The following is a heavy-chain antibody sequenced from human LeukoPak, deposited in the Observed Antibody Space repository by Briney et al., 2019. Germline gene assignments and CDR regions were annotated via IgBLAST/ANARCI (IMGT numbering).Heavy chain of an antibody. CDR2: ISAYNGNT. V-gene: IGHV1-18*01. CDR3: ARTNYDILTIGVYYYMDV. J-gene: IGHJ6*03. D-gene: IGHD3-9*01. CDR1: GYTFTSYG. Sequence: VASVKVSCKASGYTFTSYGISWVRQAPGQGLEWMGWISAYNGNTNYAQKLQGRVTMTRNTSISTAYMELSSLRSEDTAVYYCARTNYDILTIGVYYYMDVWGKGTTVTISS.